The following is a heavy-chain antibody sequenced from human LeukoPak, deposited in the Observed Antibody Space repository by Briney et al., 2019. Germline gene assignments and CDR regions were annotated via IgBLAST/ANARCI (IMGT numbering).Heavy chain of an antibody. CDR1: GYTFTSYG. CDR2: ISAYNGNT. J-gene: IGHJ4*02. D-gene: IGHD4-17*01. Sequence: GASVKVSCKASGYTFTSYGISWVRQAPGHPLEWMGWISAYNGNTNYAQKLQRRVTMTTDTSTSTAYMELRSLRSDDTAVYYCARLDGETGFDYWGQGTLVTVSS. V-gene: IGHV1-18*01. CDR3: ARLDGETGFDY.